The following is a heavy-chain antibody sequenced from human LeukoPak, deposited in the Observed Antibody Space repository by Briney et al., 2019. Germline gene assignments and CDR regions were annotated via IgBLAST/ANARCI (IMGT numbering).Heavy chain of an antibody. D-gene: IGHD6-19*01. Sequence: SETLSLTCTVSGYSISSGYYWGWIRQPPGKGLEWIGSIYHSGSTYYNPSLKSRVTISVDTSMNQFSLKLSSVTAADTAVYYCARLLQGWSSGLDYWGQGTLVTVSS. CDR2: IYHSGST. V-gene: IGHV4-38-2*02. CDR1: GYSISSGYY. CDR3: ARLLQGWSSGLDY. J-gene: IGHJ4*02.